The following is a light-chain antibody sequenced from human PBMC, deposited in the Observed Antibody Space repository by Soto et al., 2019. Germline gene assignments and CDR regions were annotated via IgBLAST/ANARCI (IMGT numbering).Light chain of an antibody. V-gene: IGKV3-20*01. CDR2: GAS. Sequence: EIVLTQSPGTLSLSPGERATLSCRASQSVSNNYLAWYQQKPGQAPRLLVYGASNRATGIPDRFSGSGSGTEFTLTISSLQPDDFATYFCQQYNTHSYTFGQGTKLAIK. CDR1: QSVSNNY. J-gene: IGKJ2*01. CDR3: QQYNTHSYT.